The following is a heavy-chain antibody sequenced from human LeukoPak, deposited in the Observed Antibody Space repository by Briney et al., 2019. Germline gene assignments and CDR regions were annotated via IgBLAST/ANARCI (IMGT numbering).Heavy chain of an antibody. D-gene: IGHD6-13*01. J-gene: IGHJ4*02. CDR1: GFTFSSYS. Sequence: GGSLRLSCAASGFTFSSYSMNWVRQASGKGLEWVSVLFGGGTIYYADSVNGRFTISRDNSKNTLYLQLNSLRAEDTAVYYCARGPRIATYYYFDYWGQGTLVTVSS. CDR3: ARGPRIATYYYFDY. CDR2: LFGGGTI. V-gene: IGHV3-53*01.